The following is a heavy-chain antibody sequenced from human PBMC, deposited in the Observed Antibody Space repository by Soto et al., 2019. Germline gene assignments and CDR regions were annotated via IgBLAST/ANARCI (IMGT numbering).Heavy chain of an antibody. CDR3: VKDVGYGFILFDY. Sequence: EAQVLESGGDLVQPGGSLRLSCIASGFTFSSFGMTWVRQAPGKGLEWVSTVNGGGDSTHYADSVKGRFSIFRDNSKNTVYLQMNSLRAEDMAIYYCVKDVGYGFILFDYWGQGTLVTVSS. CDR1: GFTFSSFG. D-gene: IGHD3-10*01. J-gene: IGHJ4*02. V-gene: IGHV3-23*01. CDR2: VNGGGDST.